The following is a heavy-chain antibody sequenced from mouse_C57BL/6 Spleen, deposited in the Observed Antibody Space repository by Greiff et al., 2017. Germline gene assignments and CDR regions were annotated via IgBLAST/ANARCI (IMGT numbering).Heavy chain of an antibody. CDR1: GYTFTNYW. CDR2: IYPGGGYT. D-gene: IGHD1-1*01. CDR3: ARSGYYGSSFYYFDY. V-gene: IGHV1-63*01. Sequence: QVQLQQSGAELVRPGTSVKMSCKASGYTFTNYWIGWAKQRPGHGLEWIGDIYPGGGYTNYNEKFKGKATLTADKSSSTAYMQFSSLTSEDSAIYYCARSGYYGSSFYYFDYWGQGTTLTVSS. J-gene: IGHJ2*01.